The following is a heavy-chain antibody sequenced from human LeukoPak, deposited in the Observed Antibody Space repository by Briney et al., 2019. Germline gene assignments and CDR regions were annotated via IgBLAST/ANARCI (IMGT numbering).Heavy chain of an antibody. CDR2: IIPIFGTA. D-gene: IGHD5/OR15-5a*01. CDR1: GGTFSSYA. V-gene: IGHV1-69*05. CDR3: ARHSDHSTSGYYYMDV. Sequence: ASVKVSCKASGGTFSSYAISWVRQAPGQGLEWMGGIIPIFGTANYAQKFQGRVTITTDESTSTAYMELSSLRSEDTAAYYCARHSDHSTSGYYYMDVWGKGTTVTVSS. J-gene: IGHJ6*03.